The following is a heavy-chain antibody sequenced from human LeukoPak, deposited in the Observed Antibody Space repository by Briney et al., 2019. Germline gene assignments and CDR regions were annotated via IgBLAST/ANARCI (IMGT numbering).Heavy chain of an antibody. D-gene: IGHD4-23*01. CDR1: GYTFIRFG. V-gene: IGHV1-18*01. J-gene: IGHJ4*02. CDR2: ISGHNGYT. Sequence: GASVKVSCKASGYTFIRFGISWVRQAPGQGPEWIGWISGHNGYTNYAPDLQGRVTMTTDTSTSTAYLELRSLRSDDTAMYYCARGFSGVVTPYCYWGQGTLVTVSS. CDR3: ARGFSGVVTPYCY.